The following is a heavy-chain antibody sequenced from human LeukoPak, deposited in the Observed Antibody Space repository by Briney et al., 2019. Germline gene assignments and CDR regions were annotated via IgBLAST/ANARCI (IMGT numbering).Heavy chain of an antibody. V-gene: IGHV4-59*01. CDR2: IYYSGST. D-gene: IGHD6-19*01. CDR1: GGSISSYY. J-gene: IGHJ3*02. Sequence: PSETLSLTCTGSGGSISSYYWSWLRQPPGKGLEWIGYIYYSGSTNYNPSLKSRVTISVDTSKNQFSLKLSSVTAADTAVYYCAGSGAVAGTGVAFDIWGQGTMVTVSS. CDR3: AGSGAVAGTGVAFDI.